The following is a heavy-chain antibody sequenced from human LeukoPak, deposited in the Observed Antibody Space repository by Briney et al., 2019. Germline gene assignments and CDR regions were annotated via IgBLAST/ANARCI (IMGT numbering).Heavy chain of an antibody. CDR3: AKQERYCRSISCYYDY. V-gene: IGHV3-23*01. J-gene: IGHJ1*01. Sequence: GGSLRLSCAASGFTFSSYAMSWVRQAPGKGLEWVTSISTSGDSTYYADSVKGRFTIYRDNSKNTLYLQMNSLRAEDTAIYYCAKQERYCRSISCYYDYWGQGTLVTVSS. CDR1: GFTFSSYA. CDR2: ISTSGDST. D-gene: IGHD2-2*01.